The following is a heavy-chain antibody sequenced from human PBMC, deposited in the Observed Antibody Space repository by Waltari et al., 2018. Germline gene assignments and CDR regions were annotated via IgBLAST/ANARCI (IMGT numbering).Heavy chain of an antibody. CDR3: ATTIISPGAFDV. CDR1: GCTFVDRG. J-gene: IGHJ3*01. D-gene: IGHD1-1*01. CDR2: ISYEGSDK. Sequence: QGQLVESGGGVVRSGGSLRLSCAASGCTFVDRGMHWVRQAPGKGLEWVAFISYEGSDKVFGVSVKGRFTISRDNAKNTVSLLMNSLKSEDTAVYYCATTIISPGAFDVWGQGTMVSVSS. V-gene: IGHV3-30*03.